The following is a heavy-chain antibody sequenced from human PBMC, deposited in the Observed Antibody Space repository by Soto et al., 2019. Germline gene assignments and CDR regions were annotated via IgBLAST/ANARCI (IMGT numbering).Heavy chain of an antibody. CDR3: AKSYSSNWYDYFDN. Sequence: GGSLRLSCAASEFTFSSYAMSWVRQAPGKGLEWVSAISGSGGSTYYADSVKGRFTISRDTSKNTLYLQMSSLRVEDTALYYCAKSYSSNWYDYFDNWGQGALVTVLL. J-gene: IGHJ4*02. V-gene: IGHV3-23*01. CDR1: EFTFSSYA. CDR2: ISGSGGST. D-gene: IGHD6-13*01.